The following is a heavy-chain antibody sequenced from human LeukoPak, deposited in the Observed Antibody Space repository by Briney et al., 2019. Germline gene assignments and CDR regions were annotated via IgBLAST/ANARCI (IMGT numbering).Heavy chain of an antibody. J-gene: IGHJ4*02. CDR2: IIPIFGTA. D-gene: IGHD2-2*02. CDR1: GGTFSSYA. V-gene: IGHV1-69*13. CDR3: ARDLRCSSTSCYTDGDGY. Sequence: AASVKVSCKASGGTFSSYAISWVRPAPGQGLEWMGGIIPIFGTANYAQKFQGRVTITADESTSTAYMGLSSLRSEDTAVYYCARDLRCSSTSCYTDGDGYWGQGTLVTVSS.